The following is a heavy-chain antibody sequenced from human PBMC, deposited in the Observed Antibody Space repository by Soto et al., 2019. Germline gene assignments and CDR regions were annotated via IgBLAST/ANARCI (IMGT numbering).Heavy chain of an antibody. J-gene: IGHJ4*02. Sequence: EVQLVESGGGFVQPGRSLRLSCAASGFTFNDYAMEWIRQAPGKGLEWVSGISWNSGGSTYYADSVKGRFTISRDNSKNTLYLQMNSLRAEDTAVYYCAKVNTGTYYFDYWGQGTLVTVSS. V-gene: IGHV3-23*04. CDR1: GFTFNDYA. CDR3: AKVNTGTYYFDY. CDR2: ISWNSGGST. D-gene: IGHD1-1*01.